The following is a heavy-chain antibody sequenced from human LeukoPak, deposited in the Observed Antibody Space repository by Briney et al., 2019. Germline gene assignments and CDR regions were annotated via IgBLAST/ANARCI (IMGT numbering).Heavy chain of an antibody. CDR3: ARTTPLTTVTTRWYFDY. J-gene: IGHJ4*02. CDR1: GFSLSTSGMC. CDR2: IVWDDDK. Sequence: SGPALVKPTQTLTLTCTFSGFSLSTSGMCVSWIRQPPGKALECLALIVWDDDKYYSTSLKTRLTISKDTSKNQVVLTMTNMDPVDTATYYCARTTPLTTVTTRWYFDYWGQGTLVTVSS. D-gene: IGHD4-17*01. V-gene: IGHV2-70*01.